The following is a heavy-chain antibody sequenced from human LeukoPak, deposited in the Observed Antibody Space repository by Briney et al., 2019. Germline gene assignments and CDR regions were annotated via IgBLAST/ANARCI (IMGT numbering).Heavy chain of an antibody. D-gene: IGHD2-2*01. CDR2: ISSSSSYI. J-gene: IGHJ4*02. Sequence: PGGSLRLSCAASGLAFSSYSMNWVRQAPGKGLEWVSSISSSSSYIYYADSVKGRFTISRDNAKNSLYLQMNSLRAEDTAVYYCASDGIPGYCSSTSCKTFDYWGQGTLVTVSS. CDR3: ASDGIPGYCSSTSCKTFDY. V-gene: IGHV3-21*01. CDR1: GLAFSSYS.